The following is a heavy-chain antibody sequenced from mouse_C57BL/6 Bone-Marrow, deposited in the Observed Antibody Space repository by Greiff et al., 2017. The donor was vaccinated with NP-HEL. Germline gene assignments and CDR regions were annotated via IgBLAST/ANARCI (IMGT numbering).Heavy chain of an antibody. CDR2: IRNKANNHAT. J-gene: IGHJ3*01. D-gene: IGHD2-4*01. CDR1: GFTFSDAW. CDR3: TPSYDYDGAWFAY. V-gene: IGHV6-6*01. Sequence: EVMLVESGGGLVQPGGSMKLSCAASGFTFSDAWMDWVRQSPEKGLEWVAEIRNKANNHATYYAESVKGRFTISRDDSKSSVYLQMNSLRAEDTGIYYCTPSYDYDGAWFAYWGQGTLVTVSA.